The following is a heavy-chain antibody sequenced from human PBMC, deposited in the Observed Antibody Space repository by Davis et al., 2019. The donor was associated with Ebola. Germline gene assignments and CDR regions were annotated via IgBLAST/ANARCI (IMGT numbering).Heavy chain of an antibody. Sequence: GGSLRLSCAASGFTFRSYAMHWVRQAPGKGLEWVANIKQDGSEKYYVDSVKGRFTISRDNAKNSLYLQMNSLRAEDTAVYYCARGPRVVVIPHWGQGTLVTVSS. CDR1: GFTFRSYA. J-gene: IGHJ4*02. V-gene: IGHV3-7*01. D-gene: IGHD3-22*01. CDR3: ARGPRVVVIPH. CDR2: IKQDGSEK.